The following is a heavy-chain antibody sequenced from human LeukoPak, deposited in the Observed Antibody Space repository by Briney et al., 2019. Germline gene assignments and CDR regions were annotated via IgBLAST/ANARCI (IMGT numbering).Heavy chain of an antibody. J-gene: IGHJ4*02. V-gene: IGHV4-38-2*02. CDR2: IYHSGST. CDR1: GYSISSGYY. D-gene: IGHD6-19*01. Sequence: PSETLSLTCAVSGYSISSGYYWGWIRQPPGKGLEGIGSIYHSGSTYYNPSLKSRVTISVDTSKTQFSLKLSSVTAADTAVYYCARDSGSGWPIDYWGQGTLVTVSS. CDR3: ARDSGSGWPIDY.